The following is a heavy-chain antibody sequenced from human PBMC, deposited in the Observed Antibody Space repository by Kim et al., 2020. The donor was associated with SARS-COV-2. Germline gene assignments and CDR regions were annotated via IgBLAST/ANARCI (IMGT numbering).Heavy chain of an antibody. CDR3: ARDGWQRDESRGPFGD. J-gene: IGHJ4*02. V-gene: IGHV3-64*02. D-gene: IGHD3-22*01. Sequence: DPVKGRFTIARDNSKNTLYLQMGSLRTEDMAVYYCARDGWQRDESRGPFGDWGQGTLVTVSS.